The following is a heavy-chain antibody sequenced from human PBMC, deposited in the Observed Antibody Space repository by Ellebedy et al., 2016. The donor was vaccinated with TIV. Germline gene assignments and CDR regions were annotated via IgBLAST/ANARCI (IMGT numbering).Heavy chain of an antibody. D-gene: IGHD3-10*01. CDR1: GYTFTGYL. J-gene: IGHJ4*02. Sequence: ASVKVSXXASGYTFTGYLMHWVRQAPGQGLEWMGWINANSGATKYAQRFQGRVTMTRDTSITTTYLELSRLTSDDTAVYYCARDTRDSGTYRGFLDAFWGQGTLVTVSS. V-gene: IGHV1-2*02. CDR3: ARDTRDSGTYRGFLDAF. CDR2: INANSGAT.